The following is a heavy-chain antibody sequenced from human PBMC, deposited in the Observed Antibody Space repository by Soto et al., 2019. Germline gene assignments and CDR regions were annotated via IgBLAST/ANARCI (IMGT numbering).Heavy chain of an antibody. Sequence: ASVKVSCKASGYTFTSYAMQWVRQAPGQRLEGMGWINAGNGNTRYAQKFQGRVTMTRDTSTSTAYMELSSLRSEDTAVYYCARGARRIVVVPAAIYYYYYYGMDVWGQGTTVTVSS. V-gene: IGHV1-3*01. CDR2: INAGNGNT. CDR3: ARGARRIVVVPAAIYYYYYYGMDV. CDR1: GYTFTSYA. D-gene: IGHD2-2*01. J-gene: IGHJ6*02.